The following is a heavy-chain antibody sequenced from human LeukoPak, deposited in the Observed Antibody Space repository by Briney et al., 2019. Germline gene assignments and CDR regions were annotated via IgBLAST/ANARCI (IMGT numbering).Heavy chain of an antibody. Sequence: GGSLRLSCAASGFIFNNYALIWVRQAPGKGLDWVSAISIDGGGTHSADFVEGRFTISRDNSKNTLFLQMSSLRAEDTALYYCAKGSSGYFADLWGQGTLVTVSS. D-gene: IGHD3-22*01. V-gene: IGHV3-23*01. CDR2: ISIDGGGT. J-gene: IGHJ4*02. CDR1: GFIFNNYA. CDR3: AKGSSGYFADL.